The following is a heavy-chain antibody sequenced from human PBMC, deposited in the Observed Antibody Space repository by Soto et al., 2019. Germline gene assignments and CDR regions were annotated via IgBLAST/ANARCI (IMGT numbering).Heavy chain of an antibody. CDR2: IYYSGNT. V-gene: IGHV4-30-4*01. Sequence: QVQLQESGPGLVKPSQTLSLTCTVSGGSISSGDYFWSWIRQPPGKGLEWIGYIYYSGNTYYNPSLKSRLTLSLDTSQHQFSLNLSSVTAADTAVYYCARAFGHSGYSYYGMDVWGQGTTVTVSS. J-gene: IGHJ6*02. D-gene: IGHD3-10*01. CDR1: GGSISSGDYF. CDR3: ARAFGHSGYSYYGMDV.